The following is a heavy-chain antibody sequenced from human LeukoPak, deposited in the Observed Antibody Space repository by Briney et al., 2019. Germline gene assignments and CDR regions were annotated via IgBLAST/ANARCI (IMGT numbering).Heavy chain of an antibody. J-gene: IGHJ4*02. D-gene: IGHD3-22*01. CDR1: GGSISSYH. CDR2: IYASGST. Sequence: PSETLSPTCAVSGGSISSYHWGWIRQPAGKGLEWIGRIYASGSTNYNPSLKSRVTMLVDTSKNQFSLKLSSVTAADTAVYYCARDRYYYDSSGYYTFDYWGQGTLVTVSS. CDR3: ARDRYYYDSSGYYTFDY. V-gene: IGHV4-4*07.